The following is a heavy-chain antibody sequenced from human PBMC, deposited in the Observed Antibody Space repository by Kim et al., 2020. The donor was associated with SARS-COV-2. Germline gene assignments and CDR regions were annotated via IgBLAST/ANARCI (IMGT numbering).Heavy chain of an antibody. J-gene: IGHJ3*02. CDR3: ARDSMAGDAFDI. Sequence: YYADSVKGRFTISRDNSKNTLYLQMNSLRVDDTAVYFCARDSMAGDAFDIWGQGTMVTVSS. D-gene: IGHD2-8*01. V-gene: IGHV3-30*01.